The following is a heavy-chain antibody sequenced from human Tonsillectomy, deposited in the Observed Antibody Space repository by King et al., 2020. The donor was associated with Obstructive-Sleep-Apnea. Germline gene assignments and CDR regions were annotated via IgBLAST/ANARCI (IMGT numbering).Heavy chain of an antibody. J-gene: IGHJ4*02. CDR3: ATQYGSGNYYIADFDY. Sequence: VQLVESEGGLVQPGGSLRLSCATSGFTFTNYAMSWVRQAPGKGLEWVSAISPSGGASYYTDSVKGRFTISRDQSKSKLYLLMSGLRAEDTAIYYCATQYGSGNYYIADFDYWGRGTLVTVSS. V-gene: IGHV3-23*04. CDR2: ISPSGGAS. D-gene: IGHD3-10*01. CDR1: GFTFTNYA.